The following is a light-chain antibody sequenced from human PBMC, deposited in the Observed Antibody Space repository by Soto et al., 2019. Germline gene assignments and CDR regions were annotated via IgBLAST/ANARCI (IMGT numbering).Light chain of an antibody. Sequence: EFVLTQSPGTLSLSPGERATLSCRASQSLTNSFIAWYQQRPGQAPRLLIYDTSSRASGIPDRFSGSGSGTDFTLTIRRLETEDFAVFYCQQFGTSEIILGQGTRLEI. V-gene: IGKV3-20*01. J-gene: IGKJ5*01. CDR2: DTS. CDR1: QSLTNSF. CDR3: QQFGTSEII.